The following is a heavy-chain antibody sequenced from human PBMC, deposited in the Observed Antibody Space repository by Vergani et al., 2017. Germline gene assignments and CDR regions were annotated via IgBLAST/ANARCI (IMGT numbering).Heavy chain of an antibody. D-gene: IGHD3-22*01. CDR3: ARHEDYYDSSGWDYMDV. CDR2: IYYSGST. J-gene: IGHJ6*03. CDR1: GGPISSSSYY. Sequence: QLQLQESGPGLVKPSETLSLTCTVPGGPISSSSYYWGWIRQPPGKGVEWIGSIYYSGSTYYNPSLKSRVTISVDTSKNPSSLKLSSVTAADTAVYYCARHEDYYDSSGWDYMDVWGKGTTVTVSS. V-gene: IGHV4-39*01.